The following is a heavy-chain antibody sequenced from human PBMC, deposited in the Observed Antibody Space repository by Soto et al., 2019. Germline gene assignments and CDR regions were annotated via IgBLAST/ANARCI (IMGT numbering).Heavy chain of an antibody. CDR2: IKSKTDGGTT. J-gene: IGHJ3*02. Sequence: GGSLRLSCAASGFTFSNAWMSWVRQAPGKGLEWVGRIKSKTDGGTTDYAAPVKGRFTISRDDSKNTLYLQMNSLKTEDTAVYYCTTTSYGDFHDAFDIWGQGTIVTVSS. D-gene: IGHD4-17*01. CDR3: TTTSYGDFHDAFDI. V-gene: IGHV3-15*01. CDR1: GFTFSNAW.